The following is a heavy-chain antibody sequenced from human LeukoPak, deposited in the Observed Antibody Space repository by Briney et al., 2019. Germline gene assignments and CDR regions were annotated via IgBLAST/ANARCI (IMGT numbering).Heavy chain of an antibody. CDR3: AKGINWFDP. V-gene: IGHV3-23*01. CDR1: GFTFGSNA. CDR2: ITGSGGGT. Sequence: GGSLRLSCAASGFTFGSNAMSWVRQAPGKGLEWVSSITGSGGGTYYAASVKGRLIVSRDNSRNTLYLQMNSLRAEDTAVYYCAKGINWFDPWGQGTLVTVSS. D-gene: IGHD2/OR15-2a*01. J-gene: IGHJ5*02.